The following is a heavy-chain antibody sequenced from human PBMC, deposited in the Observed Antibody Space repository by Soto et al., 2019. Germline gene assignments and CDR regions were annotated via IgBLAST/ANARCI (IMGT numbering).Heavy chain of an antibody. CDR3: AKDRNSYGPHYFDY. CDR1: GYTFTGYA. V-gene: IGHV1-3*01. J-gene: IGHJ4*02. D-gene: IGHD5-18*01. CDR2: INAGNGNT. Sequence: ASVKVSCKASGYTFTGYAMHWVLQAPGQRLEWMGWINAGNGNTKYSQKFQGRVTITRDTSASTAYMELSSLRSEDTAVYYCAKDRNSYGPHYFDYWGQGTLVTVSS.